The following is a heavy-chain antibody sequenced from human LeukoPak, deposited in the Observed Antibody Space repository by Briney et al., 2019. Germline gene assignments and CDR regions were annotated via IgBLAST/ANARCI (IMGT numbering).Heavy chain of an antibody. CDR3: ARDQGKYSHGQLDY. Sequence: GGSLRLSCAASGFTFSSYEMTWVRQAPGKGLEYISYISNSGHNVYYADSVKGRFTISRDNAKGSLYLQVDSLRAEDTAVYYCARDQGKYSHGQLDYWGQGILVTVSA. CDR2: ISNSGHNV. CDR1: GFTFSSYE. D-gene: IGHD5-18*01. J-gene: IGHJ4*02. V-gene: IGHV3-48*03.